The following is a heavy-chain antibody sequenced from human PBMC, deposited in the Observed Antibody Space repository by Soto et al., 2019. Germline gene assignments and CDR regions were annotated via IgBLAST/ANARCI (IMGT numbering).Heavy chain of an antibody. CDR2: IWYGGSNK. CDR1: GFTFSSYG. J-gene: IGHJ6*03. D-gene: IGHD2-8*01. V-gene: IGHV3-33*01. Sequence: PGGSLRLSCAASGFTFSSYGMHWVRQAPGKGLEWVAVIWYGGSNKYYADSVKGRFTISRDNSKNTLYLQMNSLRAEDTAVYYCARAPVVGYCTNGVCKQPTRYYYMDVWGKGTTVTVSS. CDR3: ARAPVVGYCTNGVCKQPTRYYYMDV.